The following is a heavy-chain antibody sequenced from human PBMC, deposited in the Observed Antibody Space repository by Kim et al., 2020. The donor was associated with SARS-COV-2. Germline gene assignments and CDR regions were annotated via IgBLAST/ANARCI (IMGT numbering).Heavy chain of an antibody. Sequence: GGSLRLSCAASGFTFSDYYMSWIRQAPGKGLEWVSYISSSGSTIYYADSVKGRFTISRVNAKNSLYLQMNSLRAEDTAVYYCASTHYDILTGYYIEYWGQGTLVTVSS. CDR1: GFTFSDYY. CDR3: ASTHYDILTGYYIEY. CDR2: ISSSGSTI. J-gene: IGHJ4*02. D-gene: IGHD3-9*01. V-gene: IGHV3-11*01.